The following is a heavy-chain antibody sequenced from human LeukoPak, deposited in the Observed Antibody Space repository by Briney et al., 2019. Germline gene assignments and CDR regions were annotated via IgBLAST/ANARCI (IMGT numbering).Heavy chain of an antibody. V-gene: IGHV4-34*01. CDR2: INHSGST. CDR3: ARGPAGRCSSTSCYTPGYYYYMDV. D-gene: IGHD2-2*02. CDR1: GGSFSGYY. J-gene: IGHJ6*03. Sequence: SETLSLTCAVYGGSFSGYYWSWIRQPPGKGLEWIGEINHSGSTNYNPSLKSRVTISVDTSKKQFSLKLSSVTAADTAVYYCARGPAGRCSSTSCYTPGYYYYMDVWGKGTTVTVSS.